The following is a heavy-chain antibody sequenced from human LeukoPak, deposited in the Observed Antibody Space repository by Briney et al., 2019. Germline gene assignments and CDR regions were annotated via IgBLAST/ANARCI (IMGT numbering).Heavy chain of an antibody. CDR2: ISSSGSTI. Sequence: GGSLRLSCVASGFTFSSYKMNWVRQAPGKGLEWVSYISSSGSTIYYADSVKGRFTISRDNAKNSLYLQMNSLRAEDTAVYYCAREGCSTTSCYWDYWGQGTLVTVSS. CDR1: GFTFSSYK. D-gene: IGHD2-2*01. J-gene: IGHJ4*02. CDR3: AREGCSTTSCYWDY. V-gene: IGHV3-48*03.